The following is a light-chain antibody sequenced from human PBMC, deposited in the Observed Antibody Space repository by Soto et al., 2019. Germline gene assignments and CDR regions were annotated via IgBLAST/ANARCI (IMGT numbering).Light chain of an antibody. Sequence: QSALTQPASVSGSPGQSITISCTGTSNDIGAFNYVSWYQQHPGKAPKLIIYEVSNRPSGVSHRFSGSKSDNTASLTISGLQAEDEADYYCNSYASNNARVFGGGTKVTVL. CDR3: NSYASNNARV. V-gene: IGLV2-14*01. CDR1: SNDIGAFNY. CDR2: EVS. J-gene: IGLJ3*02.